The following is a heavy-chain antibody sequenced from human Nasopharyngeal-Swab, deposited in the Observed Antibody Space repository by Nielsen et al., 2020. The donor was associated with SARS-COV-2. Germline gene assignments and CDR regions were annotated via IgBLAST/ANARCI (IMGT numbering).Heavy chain of an antibody. CDR3: ARGIYYYYYYMDV. CDR2: IKQDGSEK. V-gene: IGHV3-7*01. J-gene: IGHJ6*03. Sequence: GGSLRLSCAASGFTFSSYWMSWVRQAPGKGLEWVANIKQDGSEKYYVDSVKGRFTISRDNAKNSLYLQMNSLRAEDTAVYYCARGIYYYYYYMDVWGKGTTVTVSS. CDR1: GFTFSSYW.